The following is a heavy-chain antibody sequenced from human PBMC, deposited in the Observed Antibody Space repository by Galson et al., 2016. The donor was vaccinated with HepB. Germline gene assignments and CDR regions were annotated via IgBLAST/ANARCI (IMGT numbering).Heavy chain of an antibody. D-gene: IGHD3-22*01. Sequence: SLRLSCAASGFTFINYAMTWVRQAPGKGLEWVAVISYDGSSKYYADSVKGRFTISRDNSKNTLHLQMNSLRVEDTAVYYCAKGGRDTSGYENWGQGTVVTVSS. CDR2: ISYDGSSK. V-gene: IGHV3-30*18. CDR1: GFTFINYA. CDR3: AKGGRDTSGYEN. J-gene: IGHJ3*01.